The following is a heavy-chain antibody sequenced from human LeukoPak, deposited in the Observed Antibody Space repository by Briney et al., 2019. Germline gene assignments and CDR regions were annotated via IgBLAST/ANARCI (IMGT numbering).Heavy chain of an antibody. Sequence: PGGSLRLSCAASGFTFSSYSMDWVRQAPGKGLEWVSFISSTNTYIYYADSVKGRFTISRDNAKNSLYLQMNSLRAEDTAVYYCASYGGYDYNFDYFQYWGQGTLVTVSS. J-gene: IGHJ4*02. CDR2: ISSTNTYI. CDR1: GFTFSSYS. V-gene: IGHV3-21*01. CDR3: ASYGGYDYNFDYFQY. D-gene: IGHD5-12*01.